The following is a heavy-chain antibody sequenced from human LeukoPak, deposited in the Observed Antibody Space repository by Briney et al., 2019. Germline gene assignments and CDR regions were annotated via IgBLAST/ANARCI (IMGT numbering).Heavy chain of an antibody. J-gene: IGHJ2*01. V-gene: IGHV4-59*12. Sequence: SETLSLTCTVSGGSISNYWSWIRQPPGKGLEWIGYIYYSGSTNYNPSLKSRVTISVDTSKNQFSLKLSSMIAADTAVYYCARVSSSWYQDWYFDLWGRGTLVTVPS. CDR2: IYYSGST. CDR1: GGSISNY. D-gene: IGHD6-13*01. CDR3: ARVSSSWYQDWYFDL.